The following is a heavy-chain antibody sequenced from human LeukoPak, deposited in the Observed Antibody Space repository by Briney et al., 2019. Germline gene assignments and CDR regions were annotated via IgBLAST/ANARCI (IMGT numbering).Heavy chain of an antibody. V-gene: IGHV4-38-2*01. Sequence: SDTLSLTCAVSGYSISSGYYWGWIRPPPGKGLGWDGNISHSGRIYYNPYLNSRVTMSVDTSTSHFSLRLSSVTAADTAVYYCARLSFGELSDWGRGTLVTVSS. J-gene: IGHJ4*02. CDR3: ARLSFGELSD. CDR2: ISHSGRI. CDR1: GYSISSGYY. D-gene: IGHD3-10*01.